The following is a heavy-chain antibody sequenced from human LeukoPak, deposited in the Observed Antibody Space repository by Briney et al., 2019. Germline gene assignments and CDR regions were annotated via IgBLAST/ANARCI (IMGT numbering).Heavy chain of an antibody. J-gene: IGHJ6*04. D-gene: IGHD3-9*01. V-gene: IGHV3-53*01. Sequence: GGSLRLSCAASEFIASSNYMSWVRQAPGKGLEWVSVIYTGGSTYYADSVKGRFTISRDNSKNTLYLQMNSLRADDMAVYYCARDHPYILTGPGFMDVWGKGTSVTVSS. CDR3: ARDHPYILTGPGFMDV. CDR1: EFIASSNY. CDR2: IYTGGST.